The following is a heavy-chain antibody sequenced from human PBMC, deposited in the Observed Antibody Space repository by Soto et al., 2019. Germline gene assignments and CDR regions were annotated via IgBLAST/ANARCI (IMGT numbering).Heavy chain of an antibody. J-gene: IGHJ6*02. Sequence: EASVKVSCKASGGTFSNHAISWVRQAPGQGLEWVGGIIPMFPTADYAQRFQGRVTITADDSTTTVYMELSGLRSEDTAMYYCARDDETYCVCDRYRSTYYGIDVSGQGPTVTVSS. CDR1: GGTFSNHA. CDR2: IIPMFPTA. D-gene: IGHD2-21*02. CDR3: ARDDETYCVCDRYRSTYYGIDV. V-gene: IGHV1-69*13.